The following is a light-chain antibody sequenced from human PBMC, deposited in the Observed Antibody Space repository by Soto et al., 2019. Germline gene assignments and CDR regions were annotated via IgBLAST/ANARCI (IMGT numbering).Light chain of an antibody. CDR3: HKRQSWPRT. CDR1: QAVNTR. J-gene: IGKJ1*01. CDR2: LTS. V-gene: IGKV3-11*01. Sequence: EIVLTQSPATLSSFPGDRVTLSCRASQAVNTRLAWYQHKPGQAPRLLIYLTSNRAAGIPARFSGSGSETDFTLTISDVEPEDFAGYYCHKRQSWPRTFGQGTTVDIQ.